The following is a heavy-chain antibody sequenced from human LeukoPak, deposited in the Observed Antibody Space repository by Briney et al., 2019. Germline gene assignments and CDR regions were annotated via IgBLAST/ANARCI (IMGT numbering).Heavy chain of an antibody. D-gene: IGHD3-10*02. J-gene: IGHJ6*04. CDR1: GFIFSRYG. CDR2: ISGSGGTT. CDR3: AELGITMIGGV. Sequence: GGSLRLSCAASGFIFSRYGMSWVRQAPGKGLEWVSAISGSGGTTYYADSVKGRFTISRDNSKNTLYLQMNSLRAEDTAVYYCAELGITMIGGVWGKGTTVTISS. V-gene: IGHV3-23*01.